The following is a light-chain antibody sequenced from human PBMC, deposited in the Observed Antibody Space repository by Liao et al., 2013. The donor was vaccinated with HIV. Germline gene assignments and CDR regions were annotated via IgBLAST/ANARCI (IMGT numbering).Light chain of an antibody. CDR2: YDT. V-gene: IGLV3-21*01. J-gene: IGLJ1*01. CDR3: QAWDSSTALYV. Sequence: SYELTQPPSVSVAPGKTARITCGGNNIGSKSVHWYQQKPGQAPLLVINYDTDRPSGIPERFSGSNSGNTATLTISGTQAMDEADYYCQAWDSSTALYVFGTGTKVTVL. CDR1: NIGSKS.